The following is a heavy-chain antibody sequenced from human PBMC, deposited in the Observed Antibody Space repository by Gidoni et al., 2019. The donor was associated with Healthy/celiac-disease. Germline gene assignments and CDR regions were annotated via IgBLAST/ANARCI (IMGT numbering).Heavy chain of an antibody. J-gene: IGHJ4*02. D-gene: IGHD2-2*02. CDR2: ISSSSSTI. V-gene: IGHV3-48*02. CDR3: ARAGYCSSTSCYRPRPSRDY. Sequence: EVQLVESGGGLVQPGGSLRLSCAASGFTFRSYSMHWVRQAPGKGLGLVSYISSSSSTIYYADSVKGRFTISRDNAKNSLYLQMNSLRDEDTAVYYCARAGYCSSTSCYRPRPSRDYWGQGTLVTVSS. CDR1: GFTFRSYS.